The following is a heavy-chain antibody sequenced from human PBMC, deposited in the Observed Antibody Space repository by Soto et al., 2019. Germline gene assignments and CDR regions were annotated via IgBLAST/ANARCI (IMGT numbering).Heavy chain of an antibody. CDR1: GFTFSSYG. CDR2: IWYDGSNK. CDR3: ARPTGRYDSSGYLSY. V-gene: IGHV3-33*01. D-gene: IGHD3-22*01. Sequence: GGSLRLSYAASGFTFSSYGMHWVRQAPGKGLEWVAVIWYDGSNKYYADSVKGRFTISRDNSKNTLYLQMNSLRAEDTAVYYCARPTGRYDSSGYLSYWGQGTLVTVSS. J-gene: IGHJ4*02.